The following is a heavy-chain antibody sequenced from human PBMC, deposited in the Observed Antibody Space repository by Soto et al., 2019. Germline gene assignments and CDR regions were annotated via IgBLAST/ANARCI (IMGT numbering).Heavy chain of an antibody. V-gene: IGHV1-69*13. CDR1: GGTFSSYA. CDR2: IIPIFGTA. Sequence: SVKVSCKASGGTFSSYAISWVRQAPGQGLEWMGGIIPIFGTANYAQKFQGRVTITADESTSTAYMELSSLRSEDTAVYYCARVIAVAGGYFDYWGQGTLVTVSS. J-gene: IGHJ4*02. D-gene: IGHD6-19*01. CDR3: ARVIAVAGGYFDY.